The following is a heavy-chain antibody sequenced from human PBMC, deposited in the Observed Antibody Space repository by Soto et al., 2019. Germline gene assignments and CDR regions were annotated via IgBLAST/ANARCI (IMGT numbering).Heavy chain of an antibody. J-gene: IGHJ6*03. CDR1: GFTFSNYW. CDR2: INSDGTRT. V-gene: IGHV3-74*01. CDR3: ARVAVGYYYMDV. Sequence: GGSLRLSCAASGFTFSNYWMHWVRQAPGKGLVWVSRINSDGTRTNYADSVKGRFTISRDNAENTLYLQMNSLTAEDTAVYYCARVAVGYYYMDVWGKGNTVTVSS.